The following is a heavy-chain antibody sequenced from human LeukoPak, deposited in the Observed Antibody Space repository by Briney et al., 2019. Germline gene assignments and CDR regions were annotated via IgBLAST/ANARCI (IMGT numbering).Heavy chain of an antibody. V-gene: IGHV4-39*07. Sequence: PSETLSLTCTVSGGSISSSSYYWGWIRQPPGKGPEWIGSIYYSGSTYYNPSLKSRVTISVDTSKNQFSLKLSSVTAADTAVYYCARGVKYSSSRVVMDYWGQGTLVTVSS. CDR3: ARGVKYSSSRVVMDY. CDR1: GGSISSSSYY. D-gene: IGHD6-6*01. CDR2: IYYSGST. J-gene: IGHJ4*02.